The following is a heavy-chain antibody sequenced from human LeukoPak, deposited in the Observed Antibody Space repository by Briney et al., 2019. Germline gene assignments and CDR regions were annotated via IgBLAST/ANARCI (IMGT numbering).Heavy chain of an antibody. J-gene: IGHJ4*02. Sequence: GGSVRLSCAASGFTFSSYSMNWVRQAPGKGLEWVSSISSSSSYIYYADSVKGRFTISRDNAKNSLYLQMNSLRAEDTAVYYCARGRPGKISMIVVITPPAFDYWGQGTLVSLSS. CDR2: ISSSSSYI. D-gene: IGHD3-22*01. CDR1: GFTFSSYS. V-gene: IGHV3-21*01. CDR3: ARGRPGKISMIVVITPPAFDY.